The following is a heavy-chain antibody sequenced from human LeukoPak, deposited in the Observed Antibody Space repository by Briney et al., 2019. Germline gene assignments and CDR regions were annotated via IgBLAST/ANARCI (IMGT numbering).Heavy chain of an antibody. CDR1: GYTFTGHY. Sequence: ASVNVSCKASGYTFTGHYIYWARQAPGQGPEWMGWVDPDSGGTKYAQNFQGRVTMTRDTSISTAYMGVRGLRSDDTAVYFCAKGHYGMDVWGQGTTVTVSS. J-gene: IGHJ6*02. V-gene: IGHV1-2*02. CDR3: AKGHYGMDV. CDR2: VDPDSGGT.